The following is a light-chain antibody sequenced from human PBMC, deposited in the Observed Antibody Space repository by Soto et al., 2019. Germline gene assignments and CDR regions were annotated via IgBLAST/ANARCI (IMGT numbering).Light chain of an antibody. Sequence: QSALTQPRSVSGSPGQSVTISCTGTSSDVGGYNYVSWYQQHPGKAPKLMIYDVSKRPSGVPDRFSDSKSGNTASLTISGLQAEDEADYYCCSYAGSYTLYVFGTRTKVTVL. V-gene: IGLV2-11*01. CDR1: SSDVGGYNY. CDR2: DVS. CDR3: CSYAGSYTLYV. J-gene: IGLJ1*01.